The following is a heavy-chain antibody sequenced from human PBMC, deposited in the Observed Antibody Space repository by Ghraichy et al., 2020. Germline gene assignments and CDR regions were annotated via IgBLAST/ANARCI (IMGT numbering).Heavy chain of an antibody. J-gene: IGHJ5*02. CDR1: GGSIRSSTYY. D-gene: IGHD6-13*01. CDR3: ARQEGYEQHAGEFDP. CDR2: IYYSGST. V-gene: IGHV4-39*01. Sequence: SETLSLTCTVSGGSIRSSTYYWGWIRQPPGKGLEWIGSIYYSGSTYYNPSLKSRVTISVDTSKNQFSLKLSSVTAADTAVYYCARQEGYEQHAGEFDPWGQGTLVTVSS.